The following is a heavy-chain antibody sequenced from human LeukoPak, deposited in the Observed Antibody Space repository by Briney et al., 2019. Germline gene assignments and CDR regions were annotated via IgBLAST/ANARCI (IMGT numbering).Heavy chain of an antibody. Sequence: GGSLRLSCAASGFSVSTFYMSWVRQAPGKGLEWVSVLYTAGPTYYSDSVQGRFTISRDNSKNTLFLQMDNLRADDTATYYCARSGPSVLWSKSFDYWGQGALVTVSS. V-gene: IGHV3-66*01. J-gene: IGHJ4*02. CDR2: LYTAGPT. D-gene: IGHD3-10*01. CDR1: GFSVSTFY. CDR3: ARSGPSVLWSKSFDY.